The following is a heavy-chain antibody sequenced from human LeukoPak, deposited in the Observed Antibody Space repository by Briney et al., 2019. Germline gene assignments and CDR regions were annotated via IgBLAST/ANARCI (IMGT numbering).Heavy chain of an antibody. CDR1: GGSISSYY. J-gene: IGHJ4*02. Sequence: SETLSLTCTVSGGSISSYYWAWIRQPPGRQLEWIGSVYSSGSLYYNPSLKSRVTISVDTSNNQFSLKLNSVSAADTALYYCARDRRQRDYFDFWGQGARVTVSS. CDR3: ARDRRQRDYFDF. D-gene: IGHD1-1*01. CDR2: VYSSGSL. V-gene: IGHV4-39*07.